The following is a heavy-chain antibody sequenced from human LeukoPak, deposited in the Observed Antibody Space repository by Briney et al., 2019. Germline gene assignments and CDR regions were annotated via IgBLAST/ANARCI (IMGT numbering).Heavy chain of an antibody. J-gene: IGHJ4*02. Sequence: GESLRISFKGSGXSFTSYCISWVRQMPGKGVEWMGRIDPSDSYTNYSPSFQGHVTISADKSISTAYLQWSSLKASDTAMYYCARIASYSSSHEFDYWGQGTLVTVSS. CDR2: IDPSDSYT. D-gene: IGHD6-6*01. CDR1: GXSFTSYC. CDR3: ARIASYSSSHEFDY. V-gene: IGHV5-10-1*01.